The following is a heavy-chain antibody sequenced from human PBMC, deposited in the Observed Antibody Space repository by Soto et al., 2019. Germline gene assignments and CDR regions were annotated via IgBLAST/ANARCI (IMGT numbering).Heavy chain of an antibody. V-gene: IGHV1-8*01. CDR1: GYTFTSYD. D-gene: IGHD3-3*01. CDR2: MNPNSGNT. J-gene: IGHJ6*02. Sequence: QVQLVQSGAEVKKPGASVKVSCKASGYTFTSYDINWVRQATGQGLEWMGWMNPNSGNTGYAQKFQGRVTMTRNTSISTAYMELSSLRSEDTAVYYCARGPIYDFWSGYPYYYYYGMDVWGQGTTVTVSS. CDR3: ARGPIYDFWSGYPYYYYYGMDV.